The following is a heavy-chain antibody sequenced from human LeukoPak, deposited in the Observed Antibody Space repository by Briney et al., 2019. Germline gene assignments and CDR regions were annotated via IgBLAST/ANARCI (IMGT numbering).Heavy chain of an antibody. CDR3: ARDLTSGSLFDY. J-gene: IGHJ4*02. CDR2: ISYDGSNK. D-gene: IGHD1-26*01. CDR1: GFIFSSYA. V-gene: IGHV3-30-3*01. Sequence: GRSLRLSCAASGFIFSSYAMHWVRQAPGKGLEWVAVISYDGSNKYYADSVKGRFTISRDNSKNTLYLQMNSLRAEDTAVYYCARDLTSGSLFDYWGQGTLVTVSS.